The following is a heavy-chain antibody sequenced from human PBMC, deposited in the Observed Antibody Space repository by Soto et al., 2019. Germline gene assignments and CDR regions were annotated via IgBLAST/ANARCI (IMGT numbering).Heavy chain of an antibody. Sequence: SVKVSCKASGGTFSSYAISWVRQAPGQGLEWMGGIIPIFGTANYAQKFQGRVTITADKSTSTAYMELSSLRSEDTAVYYCARGRVDLSVDHRYFDYWGQGTLVTVSS. CDR2: IIPIFGTA. D-gene: IGHD5-12*01. J-gene: IGHJ4*02. CDR3: ARGRVDLSVDHRYFDY. CDR1: GGTFSSYA. V-gene: IGHV1-69*06.